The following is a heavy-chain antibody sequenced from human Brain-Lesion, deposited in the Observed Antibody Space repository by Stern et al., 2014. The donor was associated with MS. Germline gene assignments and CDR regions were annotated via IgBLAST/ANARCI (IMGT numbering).Heavy chain of an antibody. V-gene: IGHV1-3*01. CDR2: INGVDDKT. D-gene: IGHD3-22*01. J-gene: IGHJ4*02. Sequence: VQLVESGAEVKKPGASVKVSCKASGYTFIRYAMQWVRQAPGQRLEWMGRINGVDDKTKYSHKFQGRVTITRDTSENTVYMELSSLRSEDTAVYYCARDDHRDSSGHYAPFDYWGQGTRVTVSS. CDR1: GYTFIRYA. CDR3: ARDDHRDSSGHYAPFDY.